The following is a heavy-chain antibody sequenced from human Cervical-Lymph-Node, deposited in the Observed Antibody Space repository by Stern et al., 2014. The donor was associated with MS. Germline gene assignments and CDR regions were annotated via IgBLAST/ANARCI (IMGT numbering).Heavy chain of an antibody. D-gene: IGHD3-22*01. Sequence: VQLVQSGAEVKKPGASVKVSCKASGYTFTGYYMYWVRQAPGQGLEWMGRINPNSGGTNYAQKFQGRVTMTRDTYISTAYMELSRLRSDDTAVYYCARDRDYYDSSGYYPGDAFDIWGQGTMVTVSS. V-gene: IGHV1-2*06. J-gene: IGHJ3*02. CDR2: INPNSGGT. CDR3: ARDRDYYDSSGYYPGDAFDI. CDR1: GYTFTGYY.